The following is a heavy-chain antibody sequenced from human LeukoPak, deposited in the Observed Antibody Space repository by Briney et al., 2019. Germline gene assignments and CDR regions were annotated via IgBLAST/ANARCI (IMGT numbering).Heavy chain of an antibody. CDR1: GFTFSSYW. CDR2: INSDGSST. Sequence: PGGSLRLSCAASGFTFSSYWMHWVRQAPGKGLVWVSRINSDGSSTSYADSVKGRFTISRDNAKNTLYLQMSSLRTEDTAVYYCMKVAVAGTFNDAFDIWGQGTMVTVSS. CDR3: MKVAVAGTFNDAFDI. V-gene: IGHV3-74*01. J-gene: IGHJ3*02. D-gene: IGHD6-19*01.